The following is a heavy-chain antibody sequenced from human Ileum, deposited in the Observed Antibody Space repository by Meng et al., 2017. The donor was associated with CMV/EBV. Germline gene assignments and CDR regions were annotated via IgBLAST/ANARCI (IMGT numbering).Heavy chain of an antibody. D-gene: IGHD4-17*01. CDR1: RFTFSDKY. J-gene: IGHJ4*02. CDR2: IYTGGTT. V-gene: IGHV3-66*04. CDR3: ASHAYGMTKG. Sequence: QLVGSGGGLVQPGGSLRLSCAASRFTFSDKYMSWVRQAPGKGLEWVSVIYTGGTTYYADSVKGRFIISRDNSRNMVFLQMDSLTVDDAAIYYCASHAYGMTKGWGQGALVTVSS.